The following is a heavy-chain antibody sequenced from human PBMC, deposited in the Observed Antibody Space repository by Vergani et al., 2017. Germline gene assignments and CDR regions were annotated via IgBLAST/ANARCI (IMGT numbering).Heavy chain of an antibody. Sequence: QVQLQESGPGLVKPSETLSLTCAVSGYSLSSGYYWGWIRQPPGKGLEWIGSIYHSGTTYYNPSLKSRVAISVDTSKRRLSLKVKSVTAADTALYYCARRWVEYDTSGEHYFDSWGQGTLVTVSS. CDR1: GYSLSSGYY. D-gene: IGHD3-22*01. V-gene: IGHV4-38-2*01. CDR2: IYHSGTT. CDR3: ARRWVEYDTSGEHYFDS. J-gene: IGHJ4*02.